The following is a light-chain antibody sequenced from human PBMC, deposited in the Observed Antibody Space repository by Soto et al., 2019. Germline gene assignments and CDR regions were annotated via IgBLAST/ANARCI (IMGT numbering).Light chain of an antibody. V-gene: IGKV3-11*01. CDR3: QHRGRWPRT. Sequence: EIVLTQSPATLSLSPGERATLSCRASQSVNDYLAWYQQKPGQTPRLLIYGASNRATGIPVRFSGSGSGTDFTLTISSLEPEDFAVYYCQHRGRWPRTFGQGTKLEIK. CDR1: QSVNDY. J-gene: IGKJ2*01. CDR2: GAS.